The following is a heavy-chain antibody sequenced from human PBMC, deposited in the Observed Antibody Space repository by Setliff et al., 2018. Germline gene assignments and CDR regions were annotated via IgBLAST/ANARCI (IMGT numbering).Heavy chain of an antibody. Sequence: SETLSLTCNVSGVSTSSSYWSWIRQPPGKGLEWTGSIYYRGSTFIYPSLRSRVTISADTSKNQFSLKLTSVTAADTAMYYCARRDGSIIYGEFFDYWGQGALVTVSS. CDR2: IYYRGST. D-gene: IGHD3-10*01. V-gene: IGHV4-59*12. CDR1: GVSTSSSY. J-gene: IGHJ4*02. CDR3: ARRDGSIIYGEFFDY.